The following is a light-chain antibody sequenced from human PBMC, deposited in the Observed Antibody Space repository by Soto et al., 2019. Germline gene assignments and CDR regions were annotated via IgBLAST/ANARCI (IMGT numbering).Light chain of an antibody. Sequence: VVMTQSPATLSVSPGERATLSCRASQCVSSNLAWYQQKPGQAPRLLIYGASTRATGIPARFSGSGSGTDFTLTISRLEPEDFAVYYCQQYGRSPFTFGPGTKVDIK. V-gene: IGKV3-20*01. J-gene: IGKJ3*01. CDR1: QCVSSN. CDR2: GAS. CDR3: QQYGRSPFT.